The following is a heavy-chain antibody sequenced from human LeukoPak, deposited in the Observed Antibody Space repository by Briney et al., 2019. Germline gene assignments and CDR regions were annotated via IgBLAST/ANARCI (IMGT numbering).Heavy chain of an antibody. CDR2: IYYSGST. CDR1: GGSISSGDYY. J-gene: IGHJ4*02. D-gene: IGHD3-22*01. CDR3: ARGRDSSGLTGDY. Sequence: SETLSLTCTVSGGSISSGDYYWSWIRQPPGKGLEWIGYIYYSGSTYYNPSLKSRVTISVDTSKNQFSLKLSSVTAADTAVYYCARGRDSSGLTGDYWGQGTLVTVSS. V-gene: IGHV4-30-4*01.